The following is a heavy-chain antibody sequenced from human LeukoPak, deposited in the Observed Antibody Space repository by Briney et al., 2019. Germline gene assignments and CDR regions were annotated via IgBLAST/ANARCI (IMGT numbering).Heavy chain of an antibody. CDR3: ARGGIVVVPAAMDYYYYYGMDV. J-gene: IGHJ6*04. Sequence: PGGSLRLSCAAPGFTFSDHYMDWVRQAPGKGLGWVGRSRNKTNSYTTEYAASVKGRFTMSRDDSKNSLYLQMNSLKTEDTAVYYCARGGIVVVPAAMDYYYYYGMDVWGKGTTVTVSS. CDR2: SRNKTNSYTT. CDR1: GFTFSDHY. V-gene: IGHV3-72*01. D-gene: IGHD2-2*01.